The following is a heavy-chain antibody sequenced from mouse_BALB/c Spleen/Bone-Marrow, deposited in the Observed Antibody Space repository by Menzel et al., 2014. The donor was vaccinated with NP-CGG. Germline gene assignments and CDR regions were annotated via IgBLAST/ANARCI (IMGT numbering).Heavy chain of an antibody. Sequence: QVQLKQSRAELAKPGASVKMSCKASGYTFTNYWMHWVKQRPGQGLEWIGYIDPNTYYTRYNQKFKDKATLTADKSSSTAYVQLSSLTSEDSAVYYCARYWDAYWGQGTLVTVSA. CDR1: GYTFTNYW. D-gene: IGHD4-1*01. V-gene: IGHV1-7*01. J-gene: IGHJ3*01. CDR2: IDPNTYYT. CDR3: ARYWDAY.